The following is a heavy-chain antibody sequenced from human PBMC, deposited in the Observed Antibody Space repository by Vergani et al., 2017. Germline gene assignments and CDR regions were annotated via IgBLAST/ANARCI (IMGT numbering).Heavy chain of an antibody. Sequence: QVQLQESGPGLVKPSQTLSLTCTVSGGSISSGGYYWSWIRQHPGKGLEWIGYIYYSGSTYYNPSLKSRVTISVDTSKNQFSLKLSSVTAADTAVYYCARVEYYYGSGRHNWFDPWGQGTLVTVSS. CDR2: IYYSGST. CDR3: ARVEYYYGSGRHNWFDP. V-gene: IGHV4-31*03. D-gene: IGHD3-10*01. CDR1: GGSISSGGYY. J-gene: IGHJ5*02.